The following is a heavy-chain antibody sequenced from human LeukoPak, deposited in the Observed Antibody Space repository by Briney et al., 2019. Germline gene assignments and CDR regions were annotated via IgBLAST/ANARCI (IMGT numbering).Heavy chain of an antibody. CDR2: IYTIGST. CDR3: ARERGLWPAYDYCMDV. V-gene: IGHV4-4*07. D-gene: IGHD3-16*01. J-gene: IGHJ6*03. Sequence: SETLSLTCTVSGGSINTYYWSWIRQPAGKGREWIGRIYTIGSTDYNPSLKSRVTMSVDTSKNQFSLKLNSVTAADTAVYYCARERGLWPAYDYCMDVWGKGTMVTVSS. CDR1: GGSINTYY.